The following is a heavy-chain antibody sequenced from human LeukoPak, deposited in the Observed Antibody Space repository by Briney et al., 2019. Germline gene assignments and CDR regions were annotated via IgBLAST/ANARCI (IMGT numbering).Heavy chain of an antibody. J-gene: IGHJ6*02. CDR3: ARRYCSGGSCYSDYYYYYGMDV. CDR2: ISAYNGNT. V-gene: IGHV1-18*01. CDR1: GYTFTSYG. Sequence: ASVKVSCKASGYTFTSYGISWVRQAPGQGLEWMGWISAYNGNTNYAQKLQGRVTITADESTSTAYMELSSLRSEDTAVYYCARRYCSGGSCYSDYYYYYGMDVWGQGTTVTVSS. D-gene: IGHD2-15*01.